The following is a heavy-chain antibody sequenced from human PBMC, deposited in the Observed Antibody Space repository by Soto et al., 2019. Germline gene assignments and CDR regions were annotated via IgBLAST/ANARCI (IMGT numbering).Heavy chain of an antibody. V-gene: IGHV1-18*01. CDR2: ANMYNGNT. J-gene: IGHJ5*01. CDR3: ASADYGDYDS. D-gene: IGHD4-17*01. Sequence: QVQLVQSGPEVKKPGASVKVSCKASDFSFTSDHISWVRQAPGQSPEWMGWANMYNGNTNYAPKLRGRVTMTTDTSTSTAYMELRILTSDDTGVYYCASADYGDYDSWGQGTLVSVSS. CDR1: DFSFTSDH.